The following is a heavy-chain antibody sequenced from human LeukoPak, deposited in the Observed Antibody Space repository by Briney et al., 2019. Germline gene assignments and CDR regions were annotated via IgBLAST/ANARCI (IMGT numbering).Heavy chain of an antibody. J-gene: IGHJ4*02. V-gene: IGHV3-66*02. CDR2: IYGGGNT. Sequence: GGSLRLSCAASGFTVSSNYMSWVRQAPGKGLEWVSVIYGGGNTYYADSVKGRFTISRDNSKNTLYLQMNSLRAEDTAVYYCARGSGGSSGWYYFDHWGQGALSTVSS. CDR3: ARGSGGSSGWYYFDH. CDR1: GFTVSSNY. D-gene: IGHD6-19*01.